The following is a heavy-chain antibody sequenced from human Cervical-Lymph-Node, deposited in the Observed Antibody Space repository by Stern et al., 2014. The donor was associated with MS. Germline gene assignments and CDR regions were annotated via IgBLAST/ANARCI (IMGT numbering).Heavy chain of an antibody. CDR1: GDSISSYTHY. D-gene: IGHD2-8*02. V-gene: IGHV4-39*01. Sequence: QLQLQESGPGLVKPSETLSLTCAVSGDSISSYTHYWAWIRQPPGKGLEWIGSVYFSGATYYNPPLRSPDTISVNTSRKHSSRGPTSVTAADTAVYYCAKHACTGAACPFDLWGQGTLVTVSS. J-gene: IGHJ4*02. CDR2: VYFSGAT. CDR3: AKHACTGAACPFDL.